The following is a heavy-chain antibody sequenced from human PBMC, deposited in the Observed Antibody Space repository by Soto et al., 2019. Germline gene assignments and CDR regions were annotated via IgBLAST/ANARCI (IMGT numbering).Heavy chain of an antibody. CDR2: IYYSGST. V-gene: IGHV4-39*01. Sequence: ASETLSLTCTVSGGSISSSSYYWGWIRQPPGKGLEWIGSIYYSGSTYYNPSLKSRVTISVDTSKNQFSLKLSSVTAADTAVYYCATIVPAAIASYYGMDVWGQGTTVTVSS. CDR1: GGSISSSSYY. J-gene: IGHJ6*02. CDR3: ATIVPAAIASYYGMDV. D-gene: IGHD2-2*01.